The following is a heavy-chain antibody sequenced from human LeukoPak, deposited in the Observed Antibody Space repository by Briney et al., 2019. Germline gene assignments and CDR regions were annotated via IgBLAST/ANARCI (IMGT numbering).Heavy chain of an antibody. J-gene: IGHJ4*02. V-gene: IGHV3-23*01. Sequence: GGSLRLSCAGSGFTFSSYAMSWVRQAPGKGLEWVSEISDSGGRTYYADSVKGRFTISRDNSKSTLYLQMNSLRAEDTSVYYCAKAAFCSSTICPSYWGQGTLVTVSS. D-gene: IGHD2-2*01. CDR3: AKAAFCSSTICPSY. CDR1: GFTFSSYA. CDR2: ISDSGGRT.